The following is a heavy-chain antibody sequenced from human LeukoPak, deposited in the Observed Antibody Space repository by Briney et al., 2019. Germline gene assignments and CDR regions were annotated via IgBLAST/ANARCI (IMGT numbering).Heavy chain of an antibody. D-gene: IGHD3-3*01. CDR2: VHLDGRT. CDR1: GGSVINTNW. Sequence: SGTLSLTCGVSGGSVINTNWWTWVRQPPGKGLAWIGEVHLDGRTNYNPSLESRLTMSVDVFENQVSLKLTSVTAADTAAYYCAREGGFYRPLDYSGQGTLVTVSS. J-gene: IGHJ4*02. CDR3: AREGGFYRPLDY. V-gene: IGHV4-4*02.